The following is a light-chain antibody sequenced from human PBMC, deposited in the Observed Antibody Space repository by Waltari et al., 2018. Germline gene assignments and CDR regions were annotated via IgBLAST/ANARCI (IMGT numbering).Light chain of an antibody. CDR3: MQGTHWPWT. CDR2: NLS. Sequence: DVVMTQSPLSLTVTLGQPASISCRSSQSLVYSNGNTFLYWFHQRPGQSPRRLIYNLSNRDSGVPDRISGSGSGTDFTQKINRVEAEDVGVYYCMQGTHWPWTFGQGTKVKIK. CDR1: QSLVYSNGNTF. J-gene: IGKJ1*01. V-gene: IGKV2-30*01.